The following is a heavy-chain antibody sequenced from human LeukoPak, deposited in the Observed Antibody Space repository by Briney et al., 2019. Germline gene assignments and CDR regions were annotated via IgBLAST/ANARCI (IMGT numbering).Heavy chain of an antibody. CDR1: GFTFSSYA. D-gene: IGHD3-22*01. CDR3: AKVLSHYYDKRGHYGLDY. V-gene: IGHV3-23*01. CDR2: ISGSGGST. J-gene: IGHJ4*02. Sequence: GGSLRLSCAASGFTFSSYAMSWVRQAPGKGLEWVSGISGSGGSTSYADSVKGRFTISRDNSKNTLYLQMNSLRADDTAVYYCAKVLSHYYDKRGHYGLDYWGQGTLVTVSS.